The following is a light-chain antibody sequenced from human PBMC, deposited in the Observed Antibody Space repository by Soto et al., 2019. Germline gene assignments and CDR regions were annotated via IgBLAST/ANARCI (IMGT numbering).Light chain of an antibody. J-gene: IGKJ2*01. Sequence: DLQMTQSPSTLSASVGDRVTITCRASQSISSWLAWYQQKPGKAPKLLIYKASSLESGVPSRFSGSGSGTEFTLTISSLQPDDFATYYCQQYNSYQYTFGQGTKLELK. CDR2: KAS. V-gene: IGKV1-5*03. CDR3: QQYNSYQYT. CDR1: QSISSW.